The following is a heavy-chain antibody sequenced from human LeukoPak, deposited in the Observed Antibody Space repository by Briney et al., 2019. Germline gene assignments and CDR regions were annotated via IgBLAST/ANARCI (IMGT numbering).Heavy chain of an antibody. CDR2: IYYSGST. CDR1: GGSISGTPYY. V-gene: IGHV4-31*11. CDR3: ARVGKCDSSGYFCFDY. D-gene: IGHD3-22*01. Sequence: SETLSLTCAISGGSISGTPYYWSWIRQHPGKGLEWIGYIYYSGSTYYNPSLKSRVTISVDTSKNQFSLKLSSVTAADTAVYYCARVGKCDSSGYFCFDYWGQGTLVTVSS. J-gene: IGHJ4*02.